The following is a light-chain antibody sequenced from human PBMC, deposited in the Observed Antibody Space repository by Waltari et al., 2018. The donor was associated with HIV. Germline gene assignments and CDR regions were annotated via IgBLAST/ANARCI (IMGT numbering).Light chain of an antibody. CDR2: ATS. CDR3: QHSYSAPIP. J-gene: IGKJ5*01. Sequence: DIQMTQSPSSLSASVGDRVTITCRASQTIRTYLNWYQQRPGKAPNLLIYATSSLQSGVPSRFRGSGSGTYFSLTISSVQPEDSATYYCQHSYSAPIPLGRGTRLEIK. V-gene: IGKV1-39*01. CDR1: QTIRTY.